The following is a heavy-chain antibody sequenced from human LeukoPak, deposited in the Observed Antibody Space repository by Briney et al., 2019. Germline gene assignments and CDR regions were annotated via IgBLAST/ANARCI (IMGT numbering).Heavy chain of an antibody. V-gene: IGHV3-30*02. CDR3: AKGVYGDYVRYFQH. Sequence: PGGSLRLSCAASGFTFSSYGMHWVRQAPGKGLEWVAFIRYDGNNKYYADSVKGRFTISRDNSKNTLYLQMNSLRAEDTAMYYCAKGVYGDYVRYFQHWGQGTLVTVSS. D-gene: IGHD4-17*01. CDR2: IRYDGNNK. CDR1: GFTFSSYG. J-gene: IGHJ1*01.